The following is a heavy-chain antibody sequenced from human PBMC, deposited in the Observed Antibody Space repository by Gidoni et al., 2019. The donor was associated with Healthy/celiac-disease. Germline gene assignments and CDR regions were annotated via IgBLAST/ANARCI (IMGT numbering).Heavy chain of an antibody. CDR1: GFTFSSYA. CDR2: ISGSGVST. Sequence: EVQLLESGGGLVQPGGSLRLSCAASGFTFSSYAMSWVRQAPGKGLEWGSAISGSGVSTYYADSVKGRFTISRDNSKNTLYLQMNSLRAEDTAVYYCAKSVAVAGTFYYFDYWGQGTLVTVSS. V-gene: IGHV3-23*01. CDR3: AKSVAVAGTFYYFDY. D-gene: IGHD6-19*01. J-gene: IGHJ4*02.